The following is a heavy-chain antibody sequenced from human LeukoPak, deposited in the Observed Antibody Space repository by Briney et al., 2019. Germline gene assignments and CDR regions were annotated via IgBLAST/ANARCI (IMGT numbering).Heavy chain of an antibody. D-gene: IGHD4-23*01. CDR1: GFTFSSYG. CDR2: ISGSGGNT. J-gene: IGHJ4*02. V-gene: IGHV3-23*01. Sequence: GGSLRLSCAASGFTFSSYGMTWVRQAPGKGLEWVSAISGSGGNTYYADSVKGRFTISRDSSQSSLFLQMNSLRAEDTGVYYSAKAYGGCSFDYWGQGTLVTVSS. CDR3: AKAYGGCSFDY.